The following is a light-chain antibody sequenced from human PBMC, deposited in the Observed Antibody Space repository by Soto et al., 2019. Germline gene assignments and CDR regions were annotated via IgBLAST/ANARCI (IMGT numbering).Light chain of an antibody. CDR3: SSYTSSSTLL. Sequence: QSVLTQPASVSGSPGQSITISCTGTSSDVGGYNYVSWYQQHPGKAPKLMIYDVSNRPSGVSNRFSGSKSGNTASLTISGLQAEAEADYYCSSYTSSSTLLFGGGTKLTVL. CDR2: DVS. J-gene: IGLJ2*01. CDR1: SSDVGGYNY. V-gene: IGLV2-14*01.